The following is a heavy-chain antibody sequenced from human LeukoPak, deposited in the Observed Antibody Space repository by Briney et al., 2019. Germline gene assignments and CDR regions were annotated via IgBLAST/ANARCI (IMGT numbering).Heavy chain of an antibody. CDR2: VSGSGDNT. V-gene: IGHV3-23*01. CDR3: AELGITMIGGV. D-gene: IGHD3-10*02. CDR1: GFTFSRFG. J-gene: IGHJ6*04. Sequence: TGGSLRLSCAASGFTFSRFGMTWVRQAPGKGLEWVSAVSGSGDNTFYADSVKGRFTISRDNAKNSLYLQMNSLRAEDTAVYYYAELGITMIGGVWGKGTTVTISS.